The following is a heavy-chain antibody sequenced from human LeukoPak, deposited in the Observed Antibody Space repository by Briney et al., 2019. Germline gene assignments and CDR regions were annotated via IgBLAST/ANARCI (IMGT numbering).Heavy chain of an antibody. Sequence: ASVKVSCKASGYTFTSYAMNWVRQAPGQGLEWMGIINPSGGSTSYAQKFQGRVTMTRDTSTSTVYMELSSLRSEDTAVYYCARDFANWPFDYWGQGTLVTVSS. CDR3: ARDFANWPFDY. CDR1: GYTFTSYA. V-gene: IGHV1-46*01. J-gene: IGHJ4*02. CDR2: INPSGGST. D-gene: IGHD1-1*01.